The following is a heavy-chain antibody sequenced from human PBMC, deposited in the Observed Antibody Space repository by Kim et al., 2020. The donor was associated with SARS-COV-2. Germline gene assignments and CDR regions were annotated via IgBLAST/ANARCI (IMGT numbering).Heavy chain of an antibody. Sequence: GGSLRLSCTASGFSFSTYDMQWVRQTTGKGLECVSTIGTAGETYYAGSVKGRFTISRENAENSFYLQMNRLRAGDTAVYYCTRDLKTLGLDPWGQGTLVT. D-gene: IGHD3-10*01. CDR2: IGTAGET. J-gene: IGHJ5*02. CDR3: TRDLKTLGLDP. V-gene: IGHV3-13*04. CDR1: GFSFSTYD.